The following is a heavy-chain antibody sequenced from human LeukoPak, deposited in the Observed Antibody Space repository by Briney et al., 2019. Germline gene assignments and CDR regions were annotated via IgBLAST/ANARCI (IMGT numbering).Heavy chain of an antibody. D-gene: IGHD3-22*01. CDR3: ARDRPRPNYYDSSGASY. J-gene: IGHJ4*02. V-gene: IGHV3-48*01. CDR1: GFTFSSYA. Sequence: GGSLRLSCAASGFTFSSYAMHWVRQAPGKGLEWVSYISSSSSTIYYADSVKGRFTISRDNAKNSLYLQMNSLRAEDTAVYYCARDRPRPNYYDSSGASYWGQGTLVTVSS. CDR2: ISSSSSTI.